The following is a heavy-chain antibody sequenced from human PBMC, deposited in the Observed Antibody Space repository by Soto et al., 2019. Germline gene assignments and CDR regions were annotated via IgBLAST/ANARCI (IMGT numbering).Heavy chain of an antibody. V-gene: IGHV4-30-2*01. CDR2: LYESGST. D-gene: IGHD3-22*01. CDR3: ASLVAVIQTFGMDV. Sequence: QLQLQESGSGLVKPSQTLSLTCVVSNGSITSGGYCWGWIRQPPGKGLEWLGYLYESGSTVYNPPLSNRVTMSVDRSTNSFSLKLTSVTAADPAVYYGASLVAVIQTFGMDVWGQGTTFTVAS. J-gene: IGHJ6*02. CDR1: NGSITSGGYC.